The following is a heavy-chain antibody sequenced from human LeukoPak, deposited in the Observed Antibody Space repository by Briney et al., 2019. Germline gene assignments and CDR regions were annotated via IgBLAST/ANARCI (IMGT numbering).Heavy chain of an antibody. V-gene: IGHV4-34*01. CDR2: INHSGST. CDR3: APGVVDEGAFDI. CDR1: GGSFSGYY. J-gene: IGHJ3*02. Sequence: SETLSLTCAVYGGSFSGYYWSWIRQPPGKGLEWIGEINHSGSTNYNPSLKSRVTISVDTSKNQSSLKLSSVTAADTAVYYCAPGVVDEGAFDIWGQGTMVTVSS. D-gene: IGHD3-22*01.